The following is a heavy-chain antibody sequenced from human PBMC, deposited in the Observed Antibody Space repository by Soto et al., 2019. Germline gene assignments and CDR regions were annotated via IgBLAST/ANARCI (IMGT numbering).Heavy chain of an antibody. Sequence: EVQLVEPGGGLVKPGGPLGLSCAASGFPFSSYSLNWFRQAPGKGLEGASPISSSSSYIYYADAVKGRLPFSRDNAKNSLSLQMNSLRAEYTAVYYCARVGCSSTSCHYYYYGMDVWGQGTTVTVSS. J-gene: IGHJ6*02. CDR1: GFPFSSYS. CDR3: ARVGCSSTSCHYYYYGMDV. D-gene: IGHD2-2*01. CDR2: ISSSSSYI. V-gene: IGHV3-21*01.